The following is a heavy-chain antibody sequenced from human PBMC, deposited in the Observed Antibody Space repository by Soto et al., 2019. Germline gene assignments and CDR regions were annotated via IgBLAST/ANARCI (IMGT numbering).Heavy chain of an antibody. Sequence: EVQLVESGGGLVQPGGSLRLSCAASGFTVSSNYMSWVRQAPGKGLEWVSVIYSGGSTYYADSVKGRFTISRHNSKNTRYLKMSGLRAEDTAVYYCAREQAGCYSAGMAVWGQGTTVTVSS. CDR1: GFTVSSNY. CDR2: IYSGGST. D-gene: IGHD2-15*01. J-gene: IGHJ6*02. V-gene: IGHV3-53*04. CDR3: AREQAGCYSAGMAV.